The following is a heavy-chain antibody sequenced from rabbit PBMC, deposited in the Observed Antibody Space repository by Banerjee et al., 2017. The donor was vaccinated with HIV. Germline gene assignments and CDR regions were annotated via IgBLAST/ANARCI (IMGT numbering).Heavy chain of an antibody. CDR2: IYVGDGNT. J-gene: IGHJ4*01. CDR1: GFDFSNNA. Sequence: QEQLVESGGGLVQPEGSLTLTCEASGFDFSNNAMCWVRQAPGKGLEWVACIYVGDGNTYYANWVNGQFTISRSTSLNTVTLKMTSLTAADTATYFCARDGYYSYGDTDYPYVTGSFNLWGPGTLVTVS. D-gene: IGHD6-1*01. V-gene: IGHV1S47*01. CDR3: ARDGYYSYGDTDYPYVTGSFNL.